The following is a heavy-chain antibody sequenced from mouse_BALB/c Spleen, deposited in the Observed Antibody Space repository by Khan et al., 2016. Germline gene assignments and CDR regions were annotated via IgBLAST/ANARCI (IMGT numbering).Heavy chain of an antibody. V-gene: IGHV3-2*02. CDR2: ISYSGTI. CDR3: AIRGCYGYYFDS. J-gene: IGHJ2*01. CDR1: GYSITSDYA. Sequence: VQLKESGPGLVKPSQSLSLTCTVTGYSITSDYAWNWIRQFPGNKLEWMGYISYSGTIRYNPSLKSRISITRETAKKQLFLQMNSVTTEDTSTYDCAIRGCYGYYFDSWGQGTTLTVSS. D-gene: IGHD2-2*01.